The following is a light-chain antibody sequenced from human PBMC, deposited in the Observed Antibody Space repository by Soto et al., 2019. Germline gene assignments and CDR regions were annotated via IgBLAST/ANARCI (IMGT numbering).Light chain of an antibody. Sequence: DIQMTQSPSSVTASVGDRVTITCRASPGINNWVAWYQQQPGKAPKLLMSGAYTLQSGVPSRFSGGASGTRFTLIISSLQPEDFATYYWQQTNTFLPLTFGGGTKVDLK. CDR2: GAY. CDR1: PGINNW. V-gene: IGKV1-12*01. CDR3: QQTNTFLPLT. J-gene: IGKJ4*01.